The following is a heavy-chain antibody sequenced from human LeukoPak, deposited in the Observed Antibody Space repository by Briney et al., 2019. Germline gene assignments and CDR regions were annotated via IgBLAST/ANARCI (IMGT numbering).Heavy chain of an antibody. J-gene: IGHJ4*02. D-gene: IGHD6-19*01. CDR2: INPGDSDT. CDR3: ARRIGSGWYDY. Sequence: GESLKISCKGSGYSFTSYWIGWVRQMPGKGLEWLGIINPGDSDTRYSPSFQGQVTISADKSISTANLQWSSLKASATAMYYCARRIGSGWYDYWGQGTLVTVSS. V-gene: IGHV5-51*01. CDR1: GYSFTSYW.